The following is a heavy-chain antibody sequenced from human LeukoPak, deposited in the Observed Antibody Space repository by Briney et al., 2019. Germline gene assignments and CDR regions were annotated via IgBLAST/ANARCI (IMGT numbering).Heavy chain of an antibody. J-gene: IGHJ4*02. D-gene: IGHD4-17*01. CDR3: ASGDYGDYGWDFDY. CDR2: ITGDGSTT. V-gene: IGHV3-74*01. Sequence: GGSLRLSCAASGFTFSPYWMHWVRQAPGKGLVWVSRITGDGSTTTYADSVKGRFTISRDNAKNTVYLQMNSLRAEDTALYYCASGDYGDYGWDFDYWGQGTLVTVSS. CDR1: GFTFSPYW.